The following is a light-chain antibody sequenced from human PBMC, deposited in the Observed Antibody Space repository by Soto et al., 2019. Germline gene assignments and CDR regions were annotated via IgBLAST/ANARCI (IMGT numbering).Light chain of an antibody. CDR1: QSVSSSY. V-gene: IGKV3-20*01. CDR2: GAS. CDR3: QQYGSSLFS. J-gene: IGKJ3*01. Sequence: EIVLTQSPGTLPLSPGERATLSCRASQSVSSSYLAWYQQKPGQAPRLLIYGASSRATGIPGRFSGSGSGTDFTLTISRLEPEDFAVYYCQQYGSSLFSFGPGTKVDIK.